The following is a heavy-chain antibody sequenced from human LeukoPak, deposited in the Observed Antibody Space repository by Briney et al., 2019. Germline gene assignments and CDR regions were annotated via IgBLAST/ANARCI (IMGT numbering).Heavy chain of an antibody. V-gene: IGHV3-23*01. CDR1: GFTFSSYS. Sequence: PGGSLRLSCAASGFTFSSYSMNWVRQAPGKGLEWVSAISGSGGTTYYADSVKGRFTISRDNSKNTLYLQMNSLRAEDTAVYYCAKDIPLSGIAGYYFDYWGQGTLVTVSS. J-gene: IGHJ4*02. CDR3: AKDIPLSGIAGYYFDY. CDR2: ISGSGGTT. D-gene: IGHD1-1*01.